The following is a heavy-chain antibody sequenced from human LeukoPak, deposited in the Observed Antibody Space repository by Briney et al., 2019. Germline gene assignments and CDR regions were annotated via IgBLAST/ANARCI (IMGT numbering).Heavy chain of an antibody. CDR2: MNPNSGNT. CDR1: GYAFTSYD. Sequence: ASVKVSCKASGYAFTSYDINWVRQATGQGLEWMGWMNPNSGNTGYAQKFQGRVTMTRNTSISTAYMELSSLRSEDTAVYYCARGLVAAAPYFDYWGQGTLVTVSS. D-gene: IGHD2-15*01. CDR3: ARGLVAAAPYFDY. J-gene: IGHJ4*02. V-gene: IGHV1-8*01.